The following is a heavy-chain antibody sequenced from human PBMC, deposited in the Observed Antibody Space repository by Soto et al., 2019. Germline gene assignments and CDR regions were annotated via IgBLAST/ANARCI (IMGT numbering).Heavy chain of an antibody. J-gene: IGHJ6*02. CDR3: TTGLSSWHRYYYYGMDV. D-gene: IGHD6-13*01. CDR1: GFTFSNAW. V-gene: IGHV3-15*01. Sequence: PGGSLRLSCAASGFTFSNAWMSWVRQAPGKGLEWVGRIKSKTDGGTTDYAAPVKGRFTISRDDSKNTLYLQMNSLKAEDTAVYYCTTGLSSWHRYYYYGMDVWGQGTTVTVSS. CDR2: IKSKTDGGTT.